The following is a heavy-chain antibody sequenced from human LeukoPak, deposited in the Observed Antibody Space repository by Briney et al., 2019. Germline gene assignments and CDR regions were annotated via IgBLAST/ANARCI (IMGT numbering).Heavy chain of an antibody. CDR2: IYSGGST. Sequence: GGSLRLSCTASEFTFSRYAMSWVRQAPGKGLEWVSVIYSGGSTYYADSVKGRFTISRDNSKNTLYLQMNSLRAEDTAVYYCARDSLWFGHHYYMDVWGKGTTVTISS. D-gene: IGHD3-10*01. CDR1: EFTFSRYA. V-gene: IGHV3-66*01. CDR3: ARDSLWFGHHYYMDV. J-gene: IGHJ6*03.